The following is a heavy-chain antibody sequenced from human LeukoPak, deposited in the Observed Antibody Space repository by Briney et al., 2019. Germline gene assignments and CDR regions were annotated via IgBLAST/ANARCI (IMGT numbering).Heavy chain of an antibody. CDR3: AKSSSSRAGADY. J-gene: IGHJ4*02. V-gene: IGHV3-23*01. D-gene: IGHD6-6*01. CDR1: GFTFSSHW. Sequence: GGSLRLSCAVSGFTFSSHWMHWVRQAPGKGLEWVSTISTSGGNTYYADSVKGRFTISRDNSKNSLYLQMNSLRAEDTAVYYCAKSSSSRAGADYWGQGTLVTVSS. CDR2: ISTSGGNT.